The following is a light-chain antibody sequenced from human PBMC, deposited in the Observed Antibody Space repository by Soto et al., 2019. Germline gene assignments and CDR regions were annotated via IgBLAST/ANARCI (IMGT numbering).Light chain of an antibody. CDR1: SSDIGTYDH. J-gene: IGLJ1*01. CDR2: SVS. V-gene: IGLV2-14*01. Sequence: SALTQPASVSGSPGQSITISCSGTSSDIGTYDHVAWFQQFPGKTPKLVIYSVSDRPSGVSYRFSGSKSGNTASLTISGLQADDEADYYCISYTVDRSYVFGTGTKLTVL. CDR3: ISYTVDRSYV.